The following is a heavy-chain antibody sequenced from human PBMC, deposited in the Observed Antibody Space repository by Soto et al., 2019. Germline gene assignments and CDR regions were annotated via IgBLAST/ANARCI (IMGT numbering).Heavy chain of an antibody. V-gene: IGHV4-59*08. CDR3: ARFYDNSHFDC. J-gene: IGHJ4*02. D-gene: IGHD5-12*01. Sequence: QVQLQESGPGLVKPSETLSLTCTVSGGSIGNYYWSWLRQPPGKGLEWIGCLYYSGSTNYNPSLKSRVTVSVNPSKNQFSLKLSSVPAADTGVYYWARFYDNSHFDCWGQGALVTVSS. CDR2: LYYSGST. CDR1: GGSIGNYY.